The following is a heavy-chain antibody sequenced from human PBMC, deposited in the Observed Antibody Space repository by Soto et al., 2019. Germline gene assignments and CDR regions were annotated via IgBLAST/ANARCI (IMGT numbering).Heavy chain of an antibody. CDR3: ARGYCSGGNCYSGMDV. CDR2: IIPISGTT. J-gene: IGHJ6*02. Sequence: QVQLVQSGAEVKKPGSSVKVSCTASGGTFSTHAIIWVRQPPGHGLEWMGGIIPISGTTYYTQKFQGRVTITADEPTSTAFMELSSLKSDDTAVFYCARGYCSGGNCYSGMDVWGQGTMVTVSS. V-gene: IGHV1-69*01. D-gene: IGHD2-15*01. CDR1: GGTFSTHA.